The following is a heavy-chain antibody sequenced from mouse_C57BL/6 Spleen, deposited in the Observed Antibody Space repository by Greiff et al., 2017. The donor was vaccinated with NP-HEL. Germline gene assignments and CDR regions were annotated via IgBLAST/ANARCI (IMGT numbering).Heavy chain of an antibody. V-gene: IGHV1-80*01. CDR2: IYPGDGDT. Sequence: QVQLQQSGAELVKPGASVKISCKASGYAFSSYWMNWVKQRPGKGLEWIGQIYPGDGDTNYNGKFKGKATLTADKSSSTAYMQISSLTSEDSAFYFCARGRRGYFDVWGTGTTVTVSS. CDR3: ARGRRGYFDV. CDR1: GYAFSSYW. J-gene: IGHJ1*03.